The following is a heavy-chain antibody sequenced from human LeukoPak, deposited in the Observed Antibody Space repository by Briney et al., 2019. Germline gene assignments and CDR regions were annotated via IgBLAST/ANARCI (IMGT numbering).Heavy chain of an antibody. V-gene: IGHV1-69*04. CDR1: GGTFSSYA. CDR2: IIPILGIA. D-gene: IGHD3-22*01. CDR3: ASPTYYYDSSGPWKYYFDY. Sequence: GASVKVSCKASGGTFSSYAISWVRQAPGQGLEWMGRIIPILGIANYAQKFQGRVTITADKSTSTAYMELSSLRSEDTAVYYCASPTYYYDSSGPWKYYFDYWGQGTLVTVSS. J-gene: IGHJ4*02.